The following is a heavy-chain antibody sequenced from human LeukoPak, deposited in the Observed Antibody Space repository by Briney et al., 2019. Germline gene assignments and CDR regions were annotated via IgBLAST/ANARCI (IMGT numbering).Heavy chain of an antibody. CDR1: GFTFSDYG. CDR3: ATDIVGANTHDY. CDR2: ISSISSTI. D-gene: IGHD1-26*01. Sequence: GGSLRLSCAVSGFTFSDYGMNWVRQAPGKGLEWISYISSISSTIYYADFVKGRFTISRDNAKNSLYLQMNSLRAEDTAVYYCATDIVGANTHDYWGQGTLVTVSS. J-gene: IGHJ4*02. V-gene: IGHV3-48*04.